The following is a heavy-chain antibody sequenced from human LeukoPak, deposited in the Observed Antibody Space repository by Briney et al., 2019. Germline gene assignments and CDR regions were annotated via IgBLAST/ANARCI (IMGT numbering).Heavy chain of an antibody. J-gene: IGHJ4*02. D-gene: IGHD3-9*01. CDR3: ARGSRPVYNLLTGKRYFDY. CDR2: INPDSGGT. Sequence: ASVKVSCKASGYTFTGYYMHWVRQAPGQGLEWMGWINPDSGGTNYAQKFRGRLTMTRDMSTSTVYMELSSLRSEDTAVYYCARGSRPVYNLLTGKRYFDYWGQGTLVTVSS. CDR1: GYTFTGYY. V-gene: IGHV1-2*02.